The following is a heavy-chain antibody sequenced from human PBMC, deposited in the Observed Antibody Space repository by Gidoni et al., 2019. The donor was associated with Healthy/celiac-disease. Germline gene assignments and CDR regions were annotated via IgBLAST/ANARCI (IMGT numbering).Heavy chain of an antibody. CDR3: ARVSDFWSGYPLRGNWFDP. V-gene: IGHV4-34*01. J-gene: IGHJ5*02. CDR1: GGSFSGYY. CDR2: INHSGST. Sequence: QVQLQQWGAGLLKPSETLSLTCAVYGGSFSGYYCSWNRQPPGKGLEWIGEINHSGSTNYNPSIKSRVTISVDTSKNQFSLKLSSVTAADTAVYYCARVSDFWSGYPLRGNWFDPWGQGTLVTVSS. D-gene: IGHD3-3*01.